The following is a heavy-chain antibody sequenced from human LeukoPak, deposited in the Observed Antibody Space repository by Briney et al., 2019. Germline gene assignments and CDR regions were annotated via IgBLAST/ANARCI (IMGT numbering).Heavy chain of an antibody. J-gene: IGHJ5*02. Sequence: SETLSLTCTVSGGSVGSGSYYWSWIRQPPGKGLEWIGYIYYSGSAKYNPSLKSRVTISVDTSKDQFSLKLTSATAADTAVYYCARGFGDWGLSWFDPWGQGTLVTVSS. V-gene: IGHV4-61*01. CDR1: GGSVGSGSYY. CDR3: ARGFGDWGLSWFDP. D-gene: IGHD3-10*01. CDR2: IYYSGSA.